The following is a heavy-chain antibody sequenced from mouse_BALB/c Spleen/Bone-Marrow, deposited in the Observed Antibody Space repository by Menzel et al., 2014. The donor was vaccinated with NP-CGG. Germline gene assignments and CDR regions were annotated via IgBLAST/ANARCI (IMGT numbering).Heavy chain of an antibody. CDR3: VRDREFSYAMDY. CDR1: GFSLTSYG. Sequence: VMLVESGPGLVAPSQSLSITCTVSGFSLTSYGVHWVRQPPGKGLQWLGVIWAGGGTNYNSALMSRLSISKGNSKSQVFLKMNSLQTDDTAMYYCVRDREFSYAMDYWGQGTSVAVSS. J-gene: IGHJ4*01. V-gene: IGHV2-9*02. CDR2: IWAGGGT. D-gene: IGHD3-1*01.